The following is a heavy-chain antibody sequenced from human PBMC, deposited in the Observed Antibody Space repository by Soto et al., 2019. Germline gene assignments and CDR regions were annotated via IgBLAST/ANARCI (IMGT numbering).Heavy chain of an antibody. Sequence: QVQLVQAGAEVKKPGASVKVSCKASGYTFTSYYMHWVRQAPGQGLEWMGIINPSGGSTSYAQKFQGRVTMTRDTSTSTVYMELSSLTSEDTSVYYCARDVLGNYGMDVWGQETTVTVSS. CDR3: ARDVLGNYGMDV. CDR1: GYTFTSYY. CDR2: INPSGGST. D-gene: IGHD3-10*01. V-gene: IGHV1-46*01. J-gene: IGHJ6*02.